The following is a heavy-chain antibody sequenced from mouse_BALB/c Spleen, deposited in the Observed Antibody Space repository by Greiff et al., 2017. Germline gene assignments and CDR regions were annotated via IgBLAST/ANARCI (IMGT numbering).Heavy chain of an antibody. V-gene: IGHV5-17*02. Sequence: EVQGVESGGGLVQPGGSRKLSCAASGFTFSSFGMHWVRQAPEKGLEWVAYISSGSSTIYYADTVKGRFTISRDNPKNTLFLQMTSLRSEDTAMYYCAREYYRYDGAMDYWGQGTSVTVSS. D-gene: IGHD2-14*01. CDR2: ISSGSSTI. CDR3: AREYYRYDGAMDY. CDR1: GFTFSSFG. J-gene: IGHJ4*01.